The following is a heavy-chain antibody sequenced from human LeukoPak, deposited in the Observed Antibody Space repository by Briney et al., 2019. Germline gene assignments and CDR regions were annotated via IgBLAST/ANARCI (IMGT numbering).Heavy chain of an antibody. J-gene: IGHJ4*02. D-gene: IGHD3-22*01. V-gene: IGHV4-4*02. CDR3: ARVGYYDDTAYYRSFDY. CDR1: DGSISPSDW. Sequence: SETLSLTCAVSDGSISPSDWWTWVRQPPGKGLEWIGDVYYSGNTNYNPSLRSRVTISVDKSKNQLSLKLTSVTAADTAVYYCARVGYYDDTAYYRSFDYWGQGTLVTVSS. CDR2: VYYSGNT.